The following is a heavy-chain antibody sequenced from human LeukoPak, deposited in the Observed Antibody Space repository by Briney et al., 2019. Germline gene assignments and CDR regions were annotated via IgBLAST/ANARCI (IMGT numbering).Heavy chain of an antibody. CDR1: GGSFSGYY. Sequence: SETLSLTCAVYGGSFSGYYWSWIRQPPGKGLEWIGEINHSGSTNYNPSLKSRVTISVDTSKNQFSLKLSSVTAADTAVYYCASLLWFGESNYYYYGMDVWGKGTTVTVSS. CDR2: INHSGST. CDR3: ASLLWFGESNYYYYGMDV. D-gene: IGHD3-10*01. V-gene: IGHV4-34*01. J-gene: IGHJ6*04.